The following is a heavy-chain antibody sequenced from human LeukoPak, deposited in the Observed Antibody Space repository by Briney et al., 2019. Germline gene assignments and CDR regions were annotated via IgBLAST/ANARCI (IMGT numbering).Heavy chain of an antibody. CDR2: ISGSGGST. D-gene: IGHD6-13*01. Sequence: GGSLRLSCAASGFTFSSYAMSWVRQAPGKGLEGVSAISGSGGSTYYADSVKGRFTISRDNSKNTLYLQMNSLRAEDTAVYYCAKHIAAAGIGYWGQGTLVTVSS. V-gene: IGHV3-23*01. J-gene: IGHJ4*02. CDR1: GFTFSSYA. CDR3: AKHIAAAGIGY.